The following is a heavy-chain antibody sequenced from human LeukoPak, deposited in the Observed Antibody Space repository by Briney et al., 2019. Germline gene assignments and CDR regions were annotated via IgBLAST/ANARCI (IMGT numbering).Heavy chain of an antibody. J-gene: IGHJ4*02. Sequence: GGSLRLSCAASGFIFSNYGMHWVRQAPGKGLEWVAFIQYNGTTKDYADSVKGRFTISRDNPKNTVSLQMNSLTAEDTALYYCAKDIRRGYNFGYDQFAYWGQGTLVTVSS. V-gene: IGHV3-30*02. CDR1: GFIFSNYG. CDR2: IQYNGTTK. D-gene: IGHD5-18*01. CDR3: AKDIRRGYNFGYDQFAY.